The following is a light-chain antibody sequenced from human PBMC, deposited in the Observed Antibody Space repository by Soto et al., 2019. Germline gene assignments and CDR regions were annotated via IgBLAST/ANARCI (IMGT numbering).Light chain of an antibody. V-gene: IGKV3-20*01. CDR2: GAS. J-gene: IGKJ1*01. CDR1: QSVSSSY. CDR3: QQYGSSPGRT. Sequence: EIVLTQSPGTLPLSPGERATLSCRASQSVSSSYLAWYQQKPGQAPRLLIYGASSRATGIPDRFSGSGSGTDFTLTISRLEPEDFAVYYGQQYGSSPGRTFGQGTKVEIK.